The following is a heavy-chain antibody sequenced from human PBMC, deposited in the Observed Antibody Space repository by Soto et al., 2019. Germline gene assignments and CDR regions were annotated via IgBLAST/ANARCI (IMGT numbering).Heavy chain of an antibody. Sequence: PGGSLRLSCAASGFTFSSYAMSWVRQAPGKGLEWVSAISGSGGSTYYADSVKGRFTISRDNSKNTLYLQMNSLRAEDTAVYYCARDWGPYDYVWGSYRFGLTPGYWGQGTLVTVSS. D-gene: IGHD3-16*02. CDR3: ARDWGPYDYVWGSYRFGLTPGY. V-gene: IGHV3-23*01. CDR2: ISGSGGST. CDR1: GFTFSSYA. J-gene: IGHJ4*02.